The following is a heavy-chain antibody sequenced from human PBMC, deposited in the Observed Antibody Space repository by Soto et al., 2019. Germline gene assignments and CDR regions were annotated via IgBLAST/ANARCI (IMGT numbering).Heavy chain of an antibody. CDR1: GYTFTSYD. CDR2: MNPNSGNT. J-gene: IGHJ4*02. CDR3: ATPLAYSSGWYYFDY. Sequence: ASVKVSCKASGYTFTSYDINWVRQATGRGLEWMGWMNPNSGNTGYAQKFQGRVTMTRNTSISTAYMELSSLRSEDTAVYYCATPLAYSSGWYYFDYWGQGTLVTVSS. V-gene: IGHV1-8*01. D-gene: IGHD6-19*01.